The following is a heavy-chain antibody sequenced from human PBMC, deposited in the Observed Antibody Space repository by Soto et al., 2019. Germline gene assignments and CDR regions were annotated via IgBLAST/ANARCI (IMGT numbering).Heavy chain of an antibody. CDR3: ARPYGGKIGDAPDL. Sequence: PGGSLRLSCATSGFTFTKFAMTWVRQPPGKGLEWVSTIRGSGTSTYYADSAKGRFAISRDNSKKTLYLQMNSLRAEDSAVYYCARPYGGKIGDAPDLWGPGTMVTVSS. D-gene: IGHD4-17*01. CDR1: GFTFTKFA. J-gene: IGHJ3*01. V-gene: IGHV3-23*01. CDR2: IRGSGTST.